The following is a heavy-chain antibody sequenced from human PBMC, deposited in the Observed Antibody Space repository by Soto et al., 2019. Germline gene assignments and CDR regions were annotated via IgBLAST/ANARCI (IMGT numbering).Heavy chain of an antibody. CDR1: GGTFSSYA. V-gene: IGHV1-69*01. D-gene: IGHD3-9*01. Sequence: QVQLVQSGAEVKKPGSSVKVSCKASGGTFSSYAISWVRQAPGQGLEWMGGIIPIFGTANYAQKYQGRVTISPDDSTRTDYMELSSLRSEDTAVYYCARGHQPTLYILGGMDVWGQGTTVTVSS. CDR3: ARGHQPTLYILGGMDV. J-gene: IGHJ6*02. CDR2: IIPIFGTA.